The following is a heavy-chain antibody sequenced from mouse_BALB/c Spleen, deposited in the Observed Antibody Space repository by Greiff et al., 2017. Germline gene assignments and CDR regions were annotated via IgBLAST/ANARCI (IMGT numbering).Heavy chain of an antibody. CDR3: AKSSYVLYYYAMDY. CDR1: GFSLTSYG. Sequence: QVQLQQSGPGLVAPSQSLSITCTVSGFSLTSYGVHWVRQPPGKGLEWLGVIWAGGSTNYNSALMSRLSISKDNSKSQVFLKMNSLQTDDTAMYYCAKSSYVLYYYAMDYWGQGTSVTVSS. V-gene: IGHV2-9*02. J-gene: IGHJ4*01. D-gene: IGHD1-1*01. CDR2: IWAGGST.